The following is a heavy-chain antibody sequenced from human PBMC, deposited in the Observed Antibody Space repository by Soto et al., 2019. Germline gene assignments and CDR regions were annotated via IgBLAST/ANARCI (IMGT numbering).Heavy chain of an antibody. CDR3: ARDNRKELWVEGLNAMDV. CDR2: ISGYNGRT. CDR1: GYTFSTYG. V-gene: IGHV1-18*01. J-gene: IGHJ6*02. D-gene: IGHD3-10*01. Sequence: QIQLVQSGPDVKKPGASVKVSCKASGYTFSTYGLSWVRQAPGQGLEWMGWISGYNGRTNYAQKFRGRVTLTTDTSASTAYMELGSLRPDDTAMYYCARDNRKELWVEGLNAMDVWGQGTTVTVSS.